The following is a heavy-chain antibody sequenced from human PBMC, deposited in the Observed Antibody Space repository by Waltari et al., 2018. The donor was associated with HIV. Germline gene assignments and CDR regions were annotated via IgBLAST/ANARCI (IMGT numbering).Heavy chain of an antibody. CDR2: IYSGGST. V-gene: IGHV3-53*01. CDR3: ARDQGGYNPRGYFDL. J-gene: IGHJ2*01. D-gene: IGHD5-12*01. Sequence: EVQLVESGGGLIQPGGSLRLSCAASGFTVSSNYMSWVRQAPGKGLEWVSVIYSGGSTYYADSVKGRFTISRDNSKNTLYLQMNSLRAEDTAVYYCARDQGGYNPRGYFDLWGRGTLVTVSS. CDR1: GFTVSSNY.